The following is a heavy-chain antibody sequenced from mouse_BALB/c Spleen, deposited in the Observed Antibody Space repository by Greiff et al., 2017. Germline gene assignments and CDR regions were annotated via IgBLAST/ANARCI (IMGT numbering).Heavy chain of an antibody. CDR2: IDPANGNT. J-gene: IGHJ4*01. CDR3: VYGNYP. Sequence: VQLQQSGAELVKPGASVKLSCTASGFNIKDTYMHWVKQRPEQGLEWIGRIDPANGNTKYDPKFQGKATITADTSSNTAYLQLSSLTSEDTAVYYCVYGNYPWGQGTSVTVSS. V-gene: IGHV14-3*02. D-gene: IGHD2-1*01. CDR1: GFNIKDTY.